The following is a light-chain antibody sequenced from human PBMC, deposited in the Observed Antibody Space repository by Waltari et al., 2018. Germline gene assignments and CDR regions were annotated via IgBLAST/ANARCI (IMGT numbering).Light chain of an antibody. V-gene: IGLV2-14*01. Sequence: QSALTQPASVSGSPGQSITISCTGTSRDVGFYTYVSWYQQHPGKAPKLRIYYASERPSGVCNRFSGSKSGNTASLTISGLQAEDEADYYCNSYAGSSSWVFGGGTKLTVL. J-gene: IGLJ3*02. CDR2: YAS. CDR3: NSYAGSSSWV. CDR1: SRDVGFYTY.